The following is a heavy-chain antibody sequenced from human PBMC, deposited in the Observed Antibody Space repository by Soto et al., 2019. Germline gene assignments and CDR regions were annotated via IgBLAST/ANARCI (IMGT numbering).Heavy chain of an antibody. Sequence: EVQLVESGGGLVQPGGSLRLSCAASGFTFSSYWMSWVRQAPGKGLEWVANIKTDGSEKYYMDSVRGRFTSRDNARNFFFLQMNSLTGADTAVYYCTRDGSPFALDVWGLGTSVTVSS. CDR3: TRDGSPFALDV. V-gene: IGHV3-7*03. J-gene: IGHJ6*02. CDR2: IKTDGSEK. CDR1: GFTFSSYW.